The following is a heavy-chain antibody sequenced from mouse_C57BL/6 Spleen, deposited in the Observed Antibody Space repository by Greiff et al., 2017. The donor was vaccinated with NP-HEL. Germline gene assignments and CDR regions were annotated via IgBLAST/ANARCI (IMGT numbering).Heavy chain of an antibody. CDR3: ARDYYYGSFDY. Sequence: DVHLVESGGGLVKPGGSLKLSCAASGFTFSDYGMHWVRQAPEKGLEWVAYISSGSSTIYYADTVKGRFTISRDNAKNTLFLQMTSLRSEDTAMYYCARDYYYGSFDYWGQGTTLTVSS. CDR2: ISSGSSTI. J-gene: IGHJ2*01. V-gene: IGHV5-17*01. D-gene: IGHD1-1*01. CDR1: GFTFSDYG.